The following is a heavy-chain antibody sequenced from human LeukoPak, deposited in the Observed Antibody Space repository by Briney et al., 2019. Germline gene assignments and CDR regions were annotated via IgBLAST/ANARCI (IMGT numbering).Heavy chain of an antibody. CDR3: AVGANPGAFDY. V-gene: IGHV3-74*01. CDR2: INGDGSGT. CDR1: GFTFSNYW. Sequence: GGSLRLSCAASGFTFSNYWVHWVRQAPGKGLVWVSRINGDGSGTGYADSVKGRFTISRDNAKNTLYLQMNSLRAEDTAVYYCAVGANPGAFDYWGQGTLVTVSS. D-gene: IGHD1-26*01. J-gene: IGHJ4*02.